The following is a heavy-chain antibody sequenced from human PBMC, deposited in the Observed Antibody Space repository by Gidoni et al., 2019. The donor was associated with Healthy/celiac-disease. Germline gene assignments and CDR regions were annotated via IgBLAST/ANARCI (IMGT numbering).Heavy chain of an antibody. V-gene: IGHV4-59*08. J-gene: IGHJ4*02. CDR3: ARSHTNYYDSSGYYAY. Sequence: QVQLQESGPGLVKPSETLSLTCTVSGGSISSYYWSWIRQPPGKGLEWIGYIYYSGSTNYYPSLKSRVTISVDTSKNQFSLKLSSVTAADTAVYYCARSHTNYYDSSGYYAYWGQGTLVTVSS. CDR1: GGSISSYY. D-gene: IGHD3-22*01. CDR2: IYYSGST.